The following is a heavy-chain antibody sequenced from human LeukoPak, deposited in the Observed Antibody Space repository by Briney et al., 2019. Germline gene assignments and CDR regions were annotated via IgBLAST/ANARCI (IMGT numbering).Heavy chain of an antibody. J-gene: IGHJ5*02. CDR1: GFSSNSYW. V-gene: IGHV3-74*01. CDR3: ARGRGPYGWFDP. Sequence: GGSLRLSCAASGFSSNSYWMHWARQAPGKGLVWVARINGDGSSINYADSVKGRFTISRDNAKNTLYLQMNSLRVEDTAVYYFARGRGPYGWFDPWGQGALVTVSS. D-gene: IGHD3-10*01. CDR2: INGDGSSI.